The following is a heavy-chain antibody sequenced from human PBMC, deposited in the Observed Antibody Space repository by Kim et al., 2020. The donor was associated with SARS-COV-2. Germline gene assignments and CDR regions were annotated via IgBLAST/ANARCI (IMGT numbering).Heavy chain of an antibody. CDR3: ARDRVGGRFPAFDY. D-gene: IGHD3-16*01. V-gene: IGHV3-21*01. CDR2: ITNSSSYI. J-gene: IGHJ4*02. CDR1: GFTFSSYS. Sequence: GGSLRLSCAASGFTFSSYSMNWVRQAPGKGLEWVSSITNSSSYIYYADSVEGRFTISRDNAKNSLYLQMNSLRAEDTAVYYCARDRVGGRFPAFDYWAQG.